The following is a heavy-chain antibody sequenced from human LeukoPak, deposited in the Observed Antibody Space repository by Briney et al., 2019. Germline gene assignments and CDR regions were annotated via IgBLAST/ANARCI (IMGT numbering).Heavy chain of an antibody. CDR3: ARDQSVTGSYFNFVHQNWFDP. J-gene: IGHJ5*02. V-gene: IGHV4-4*02. Sequence: PSGTLSLTCAVSGGSISSTNWWSWVRQPPGKGLEWIGEIYRSGTTNYKPSLKSRVTISLDKSRNHFSLKLTSVTAADTAVYYCARDQSVTGSYFNFVHQNWFDPWGQGTLVTVSS. D-gene: IGHD1-26*01. CDR1: GGSISSTNW. CDR2: IYRSGTT.